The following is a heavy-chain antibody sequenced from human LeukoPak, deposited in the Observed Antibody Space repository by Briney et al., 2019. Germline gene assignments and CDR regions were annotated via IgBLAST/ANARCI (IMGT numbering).Heavy chain of an antibody. D-gene: IGHD4-23*01. CDR2: INHSGST. V-gene: IGHV4-34*01. CDR1: GGSFSGYY. CDR3: ARVYGGNSQYFQH. J-gene: IGHJ1*01. Sequence: SETLSLTCAVYGGSFSGYYWSWIRQPPGKGLEWIGEINHSGSTNYNPSLKSRVTISLDTSKNQFSLKLSSVTAADTAVYYCARVYGGNSQYFQHWGQGTLVTVSS.